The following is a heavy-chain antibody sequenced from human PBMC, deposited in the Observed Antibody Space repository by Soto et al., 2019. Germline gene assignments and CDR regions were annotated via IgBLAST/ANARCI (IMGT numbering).Heavy chain of an antibody. CDR2: IYWDDDK. CDR3: AHRRHPYYDSSGFGAFDV. Sequence: QITLKESGPTLVKPTQPLTLTCIFSGFSLSTTGAGVGWIRQPPGKALEWLGIIYWDDDKRYSPSVKSRLTITKDTSKNQVVLTMTNMDPVDTATYYCAHRRHPYYDSSGFGAFDVWGQGTMVTVAS. D-gene: IGHD3-22*01. V-gene: IGHV2-5*02. J-gene: IGHJ3*01. CDR1: GFSLSTTGAG.